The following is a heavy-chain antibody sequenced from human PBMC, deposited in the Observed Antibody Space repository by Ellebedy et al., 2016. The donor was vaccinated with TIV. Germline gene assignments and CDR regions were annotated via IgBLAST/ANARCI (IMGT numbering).Heavy chain of an antibody. CDR1: GFTLSNHA. CDR2: IYGHDGST. J-gene: IGHJ4*02. Sequence: GESLKISXAASGFTLSNHAMSWVRQAPGKGLDWVAVIYGHDGSTHYANSVKGRFTISKDNSKNTLYLQMNNLRAEDTAIYSCTQGAWLDSWGQGTLVTVSS. V-gene: IGHV3-23*01. CDR3: TQGAWLDS.